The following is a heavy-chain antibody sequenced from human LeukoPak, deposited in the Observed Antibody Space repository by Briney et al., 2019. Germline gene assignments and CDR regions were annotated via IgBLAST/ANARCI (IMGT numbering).Heavy chain of an antibody. Sequence: AASVKVSCKASGYTFTGYYMHWVRQAPGQGLEWMGWINPNSGGTNYAQKLQGRVTMTTDTSTSTAYMELRSLRSDDTAVYYCARDYSGYDGMDVWGKGTTVTVSS. CDR1: GYTFTGYY. V-gene: IGHV1-2*02. CDR3: ARDYSGYDGMDV. J-gene: IGHJ6*04. CDR2: INPNSGGT. D-gene: IGHD1-26*01.